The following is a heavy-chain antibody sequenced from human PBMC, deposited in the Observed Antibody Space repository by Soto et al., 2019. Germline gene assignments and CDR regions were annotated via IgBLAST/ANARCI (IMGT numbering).Heavy chain of an antibody. V-gene: IGHV5-51*01. CDR2: IYPGDSDT. D-gene: IGHD3-22*01. CDR3: ARPYDSSGSVS. Sequence: PGESLKISCKGSGYSFNTYWIGWARQMPGKGLEWMGIIYPGDSDTRYSPSFQGQVTISADKSIGTAYLQWSSLKASDTAMYYCARPYDSSGSVSWGQGKMVTVSS. J-gene: IGHJ3*01. CDR1: GYSFNTYW.